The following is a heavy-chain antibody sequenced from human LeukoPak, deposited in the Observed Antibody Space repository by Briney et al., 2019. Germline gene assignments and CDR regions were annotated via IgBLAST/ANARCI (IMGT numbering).Heavy chain of an antibody. J-gene: IGHJ6*02. CDR1: GFTFTSYD. D-gene: IGHD3-10*01. Sequence: ASVKVSCKASGFTFTSYDINWVRQAPGQGLEWMGWMNPNSGNTRYAQKVQGRITMTRDTSISTAYMELSSLRSEDTAVYYCARGPTLVRGVIMPNSVGGMDVWGQGTTVTVSS. CDR3: ARGPTLVRGVIMPNSVGGMDV. V-gene: IGHV1-8*01. CDR2: MNPNSGNT.